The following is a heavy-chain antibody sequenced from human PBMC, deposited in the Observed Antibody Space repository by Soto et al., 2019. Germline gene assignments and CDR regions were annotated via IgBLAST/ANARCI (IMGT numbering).Heavy chain of an antibody. D-gene: IGHD5-12*01. CDR1: DGSVSSGSYY. J-gene: IGHJ4*02. CDR3: ARDSLALFAS. V-gene: IGHV4-61*01. Sequence: SETLSLTCTVSDGSVSSGSYYWTWMRQPPGKGLEWIGYIYSSGSTLYNPSLKSRVIISADTSMNQFSLKLSSVTAADTAVYYCARDSLALFASWGQGTLVTVSS. CDR2: IYSSGST.